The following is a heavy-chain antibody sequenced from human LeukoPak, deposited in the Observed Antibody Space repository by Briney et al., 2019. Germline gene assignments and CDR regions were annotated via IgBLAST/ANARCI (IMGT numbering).Heavy chain of an antibody. CDR2: IKQDGSEK. CDR1: GFTFSSYW. D-gene: IGHD3-10*01. J-gene: IGHJ6*03. Sequence: GGSLRLSCAASGFTFSSYWMSWVRQAPGKGLEWVANIKQDGSEKYYVDSVKGRFTISRDNAKNSLYLQMNSLRAEDTAVYYCASGWYGSGSYLNYYYMDVWGKGTTVTISS. CDR3: ASGWYGSGSYLNYYYMDV. V-gene: IGHV3-7*01.